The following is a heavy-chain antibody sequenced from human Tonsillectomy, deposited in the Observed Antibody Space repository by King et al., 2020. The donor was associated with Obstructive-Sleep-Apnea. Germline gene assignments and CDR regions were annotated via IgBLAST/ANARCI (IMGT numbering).Heavy chain of an antibody. J-gene: IGHJ4*02. V-gene: IGHV3-9*01. D-gene: IGHD6-13*01. CDR2: INWNSVSI. Sequence: VQLVESWGGLVQPGRSLRLSCAASGVTFDDYAIHSVRHSPGKGLEWFAGINWNSVSIGFVDSVKGRFTIARDNAKNSVYLQMNSLRPEDTALYYCAKDMSSGWYGPSDSWGQGTLVTVSS. CDR3: AKDMSSGWYGPSDS. CDR1: GVTFDDYA.